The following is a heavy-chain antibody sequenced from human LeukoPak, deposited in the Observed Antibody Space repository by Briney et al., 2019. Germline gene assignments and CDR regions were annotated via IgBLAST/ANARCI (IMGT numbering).Heavy chain of an antibody. D-gene: IGHD6-13*01. V-gene: IGHV1-69*05. CDR2: IIPIFGTA. CDR3: ARDRKWGSSWQKYWYFDL. J-gene: IGHJ2*01. CDR1: GGTFSSYA. Sequence: ASVKVSCKASGGTFSSYAISWVRQAPGQGLEWMGGIIPIFGTANYAQKFQGRVTITTDESTSTAYMELSSLRPEETAVYYCARDRKWGSSWQKYWYFDLWGRGTLVTVSS.